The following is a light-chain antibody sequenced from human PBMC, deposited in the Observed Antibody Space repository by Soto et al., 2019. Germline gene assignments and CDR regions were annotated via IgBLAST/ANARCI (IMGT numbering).Light chain of an antibody. V-gene: IGLV2-14*03. Sequence: QSALTQPRSASGSPGQSITISCTGTSSDVGGYNYVSWYQQHPDKAPKLMIYEVSNRPSGVPNRFSGSKSGTTASLTISGLQDEDEADYYCISYTDSSTFVFGTGTKVTVL. J-gene: IGLJ1*01. CDR2: EVS. CDR1: SSDVGGYNY. CDR3: ISYTDSSTFV.